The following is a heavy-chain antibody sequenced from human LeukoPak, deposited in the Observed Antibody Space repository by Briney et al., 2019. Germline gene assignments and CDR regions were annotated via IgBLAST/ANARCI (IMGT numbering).Heavy chain of an antibody. CDR3: ARDRTVTTRGVFDY. Sequence: GGSLRLSCAASGFTFSSYSMNWVRQAPGKGLEWVSYISSSGSPIYYTDSVKGRFTISRDNAKNSLYLQMNSLRAEDTAVYHCARDRTVTTRGVFDYWGQGTLVTVSS. CDR1: GFTFSSYS. V-gene: IGHV3-48*04. J-gene: IGHJ4*02. D-gene: IGHD4-17*01. CDR2: ISSSGSPI.